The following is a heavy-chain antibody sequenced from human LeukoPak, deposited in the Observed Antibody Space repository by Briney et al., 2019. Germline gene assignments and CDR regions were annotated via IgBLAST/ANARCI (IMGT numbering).Heavy chain of an antibody. Sequence: QSGGSLRLSCAASGFTFSSSWMSWVRQAPGKGLEWVSAISGSGGSTYYADSVKGRFTISRDNSKNTLYLQMNSLRAEDTAVYYCAKEGFWTSGYDSKELDYWGQGTLVTVSS. CDR2: ISGSGGST. V-gene: IGHV3-23*01. CDR1: GFTFSSSW. J-gene: IGHJ4*02. CDR3: AKEGFWTSGYDSKELDY. D-gene: IGHD5-12*01.